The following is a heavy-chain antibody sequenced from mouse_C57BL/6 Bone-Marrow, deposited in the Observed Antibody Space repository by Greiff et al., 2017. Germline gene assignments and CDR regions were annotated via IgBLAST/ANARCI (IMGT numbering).Heavy chain of an antibody. V-gene: IGHV14-4*01. CDR3: TTLPKNY. Sequence: VQLKESGAELVRPGASVKLSCTASGFNIKDDYMHWVKQRPEQGLEWIGWIDPENGDTAYASKFQGKATITADTSSNTAYLQLSSLTSEDTAVYYCTTLPKNYWGQGTTLTVSS. D-gene: IGHD2-1*01. J-gene: IGHJ2*01. CDR1: GFNIKDDY. CDR2: IDPENGDT.